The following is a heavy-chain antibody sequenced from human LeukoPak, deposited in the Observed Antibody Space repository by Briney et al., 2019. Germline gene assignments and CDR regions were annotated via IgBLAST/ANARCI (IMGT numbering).Heavy chain of an antibody. CDR1: GGTFSSYA. J-gene: IGHJ2*01. CDR3: ARVFRGWLRVHWYFDL. V-gene: IGHV1-69*13. D-gene: IGHD6-19*01. Sequence: ASVKVSCKASGGTFSSYAISWVRQAPGQGLEWMGGIIPIFGTANYAQKFQGRVTITADESTSTPYMELSSLRSEDTAVYYCARVFRGWLRVHWYFDLWGRGTLVTVSS. CDR2: IIPIFGTA.